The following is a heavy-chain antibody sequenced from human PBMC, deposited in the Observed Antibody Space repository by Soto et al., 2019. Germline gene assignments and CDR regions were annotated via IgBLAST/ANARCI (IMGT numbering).Heavy chain of an antibody. CDR2: IYYSGRT. V-gene: IGHV4-30-4*01. Sequence: QVQLQESGPGLVKPSQTLSLTCTVSGGSISSDDYYWTWIRQAPGEGLEWIGYIYYSGRTLYNPSLKSRITISIDTSKKQFSLKLISASSADTAVYYCARDRSNSPDFFDDWGQGTLVTVSA. CDR1: GGSISSDDYY. D-gene: IGHD6-6*01. J-gene: IGHJ4*02. CDR3: ARDRSNSPDFFDD.